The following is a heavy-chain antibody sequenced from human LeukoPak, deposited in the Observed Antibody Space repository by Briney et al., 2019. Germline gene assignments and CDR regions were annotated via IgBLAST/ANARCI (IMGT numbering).Heavy chain of an antibody. CDR2: IRGSGVGT. V-gene: IGHV3-23*01. CDR1: GFAFSSYA. Sequence: RGSLRLSCAASGFAFSSYAMNWVRRAPGKGLEWVSAIRGSGVGTHYADSVKGRFTISRDNSKNTLYLQMNSLRAEDTAVYYCARVRGGNWGQGTLVTVSS. CDR3: ARVRGGN. J-gene: IGHJ4*02. D-gene: IGHD3-16*01.